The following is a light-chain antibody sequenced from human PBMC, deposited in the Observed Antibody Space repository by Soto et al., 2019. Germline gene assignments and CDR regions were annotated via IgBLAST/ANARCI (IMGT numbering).Light chain of an antibody. CDR2: DFS. J-gene: IGLJ1*01. CDR3: SLKRGRTGG. CDR1: SSDVGGYDY. V-gene: IGLV2-14*01. Sequence: QSALTQPASVSGSPGQTITISCTGTSSDVGGYDYVSWHQQHPGKAPKLMIYDFSKRPSGVSNRFPGSKSGHTASLTHSGPQGEDEADYYRSLKRGRTGGLGTGTKVTVL.